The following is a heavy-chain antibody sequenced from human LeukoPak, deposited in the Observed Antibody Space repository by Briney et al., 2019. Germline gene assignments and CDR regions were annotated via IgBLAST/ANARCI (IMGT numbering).Heavy chain of an antibody. CDR3: ARSIAVTDFDY. CDR1: GYNFTSYW. CDR2: VYPGDSDT. V-gene: IGHV5-51*01. Sequence: GESLKISCKGSGYNFTSYWIGWVRQMPGKGLEWMGIVYPGDSDTRYSPSFQGQVTISADKSISTAYLQWSSLKASDTAMYYCARSIAVTDFDYWGQGTLVTVSS. J-gene: IGHJ4*02. D-gene: IGHD6-19*01.